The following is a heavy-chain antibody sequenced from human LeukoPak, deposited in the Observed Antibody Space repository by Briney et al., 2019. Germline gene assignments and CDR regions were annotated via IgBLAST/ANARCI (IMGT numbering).Heavy chain of an antibody. Sequence: GGSLRLSCAASGFTFDDYAMHWVRQAPGKGLEWVSLISGDGGSTYYADSVKGRFTISRDNSKNSLYLQMNSLRTEDTALYYCANIGRSGAFDIWGQGTMVTVSS. CDR1: GFTFDDYA. J-gene: IGHJ3*02. CDR2: ISGDGGST. D-gene: IGHD1-26*01. V-gene: IGHV3-43*02. CDR3: ANIGRSGAFDI.